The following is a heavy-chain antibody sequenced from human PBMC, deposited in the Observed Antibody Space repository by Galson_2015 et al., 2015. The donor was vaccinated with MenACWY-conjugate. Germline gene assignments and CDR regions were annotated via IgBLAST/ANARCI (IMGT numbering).Heavy chain of an antibody. D-gene: IGHD2/OR15-2a*01. CDR3: ARHVLVLVTAGNWFDP. CDR2: VYDYESA. Sequence: SETLSLTCTVSGGSISSYYWSWIRQPPGKGLEWIGDVYDYESAKYNPSLKSRVSISVDTSKNQFSLKLRSVSAADTAVYYCARHVLVLVTAGNWFDPWGQGTLVTVSS. J-gene: IGHJ5*02. V-gene: IGHV4-59*08. CDR1: GGSISSYY.